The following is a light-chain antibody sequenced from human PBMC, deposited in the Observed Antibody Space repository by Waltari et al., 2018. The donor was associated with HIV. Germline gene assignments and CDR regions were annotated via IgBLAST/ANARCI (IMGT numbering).Light chain of an antibody. Sequence: SYEVTQRPSVSVALGQTAKIICGGNYIGAKSVQWYRQKAGRAPLLVVADVVDRTSGVPARFSGARSGERATLTISGVEAGDEADYYCQVWDRSYKEAVFGGGT. V-gene: IGLV3-21*02. J-gene: IGLJ2*01. CDR1: YIGAKS. CDR2: DVV. CDR3: QVWDRSYKEAV.